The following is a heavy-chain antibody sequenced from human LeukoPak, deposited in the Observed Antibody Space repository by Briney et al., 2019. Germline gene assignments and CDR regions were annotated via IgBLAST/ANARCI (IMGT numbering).Heavy chain of an antibody. CDR1: GFTFSSYG. J-gene: IGHJ5*02. Sequence: PGGSLRLSCAASGFTFSSYGMHWVRQAPGKGLEWVAVIWYDGSDKYYADSVKGRFTISRDNSKNTLYLQMNSLRAEDTAVYYCARTYGGSCWFDPWGQGTLVTVSS. CDR2: IWYDGSDK. CDR3: ARTYGGSCWFDP. V-gene: IGHV3-33*01. D-gene: IGHD4-23*01.